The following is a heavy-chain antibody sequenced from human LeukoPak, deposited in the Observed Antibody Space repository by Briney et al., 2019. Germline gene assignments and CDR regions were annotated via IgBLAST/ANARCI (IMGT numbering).Heavy chain of an antibody. CDR3: ARAVSPYSSSSEVDY. CDR1: GYTFTSYY. CDR2: INPSGGST. Sequence: ASVKVSCKASGYTFTSYYMHWVRQASGQGLEWMGIINPSGGSTSYAQKFQGRVTMTRDMSTSTVYMELSSLRSEDTAVYYCARAVSPYSSSSEVDYWGQGTLVTVSS. V-gene: IGHV1-46*01. J-gene: IGHJ4*02. D-gene: IGHD6-6*01.